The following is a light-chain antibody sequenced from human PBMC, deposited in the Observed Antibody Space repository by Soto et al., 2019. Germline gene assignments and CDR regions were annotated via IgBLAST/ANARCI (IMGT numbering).Light chain of an antibody. Sequence: AIRMTQSPSSFSASTGDRVTITCRASQGISSYLAWYQQKPVKAPKLLIYAASTLQSGVPSRFSGSGSGTDFTLTIGCLQSEDFATYYCQQYYSYPRTFGQGTKVEIK. CDR3: QQYYSYPRT. J-gene: IGKJ1*01. CDR1: QGISSY. CDR2: AAS. V-gene: IGKV1-8*01.